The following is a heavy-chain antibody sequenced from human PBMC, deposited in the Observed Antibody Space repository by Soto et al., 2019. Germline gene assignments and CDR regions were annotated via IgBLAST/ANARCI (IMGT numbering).Heavy chain of an antibody. CDR1: GYTFTVYY. V-gene: IGHV1-2*02. CDR3: ARDLAKGGGSAGFDY. J-gene: IGHJ4*02. Sequence: QVQLVQSGAEVKKPGASVNVSCKASGYTFTVYYMHWVRQAPGQGLEWMGWINPKSGGTMYPQKFQGRVTMTWDTSISTAYMALNRLRSADTAVYYCARDLAKGGGSAGFDYWGQGTLVTVSS. CDR2: INPKSGGT. D-gene: IGHD1-26*01.